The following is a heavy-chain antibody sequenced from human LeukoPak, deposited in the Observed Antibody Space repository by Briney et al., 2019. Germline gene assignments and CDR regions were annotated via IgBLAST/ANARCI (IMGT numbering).Heavy chain of an antibody. J-gene: IGHJ4*02. Sequence: PGGSLRLSCAASGFSFSNYNMNWVRQAPGRGLEWVSSISSSSSYIYYAGSLKGRFTISRDNAKNSLYLQVNSLRAEDTAVYFCVRGYCSGGTCYLDYWGQGTLVTVSS. CDR3: VRGYCSGGTCYLDY. D-gene: IGHD2-15*01. V-gene: IGHV3-21*01. CDR1: GFSFSNYN. CDR2: ISSSSSYI.